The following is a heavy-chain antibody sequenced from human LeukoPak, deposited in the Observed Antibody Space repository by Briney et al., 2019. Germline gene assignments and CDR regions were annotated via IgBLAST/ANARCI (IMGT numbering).Heavy chain of an antibody. CDR3: ARDSVAAIGAGYYYYSMDV. J-gene: IGHJ6*02. D-gene: IGHD6-6*01. CDR2: IFYSGST. V-gene: IGHV4-30-4*01. CDR1: GGSISSGDYY. Sequence: PSETLSLTYTVSGGSISSGDYYWSWIRQPPGKGLEWIGYIFYSGSTHYNPSLKSRVTMSVDTSKNQFSLKLTSVTAADTAVYYCARDSVAAIGAGYYYYSMDVWGQGTTVTVSS.